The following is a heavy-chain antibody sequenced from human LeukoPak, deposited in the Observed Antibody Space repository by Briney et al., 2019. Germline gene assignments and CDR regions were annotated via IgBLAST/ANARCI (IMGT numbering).Heavy chain of an antibody. J-gene: IGHJ3*02. CDR1: GGSISSSNW. V-gene: IGHV4-4*02. CDR3: ARVGCSSTSCYGDAFDI. Sequence: PSGTLSLTCAVSGGSISSSNWWSWVRQPPGKGLEWIGEIYHSGSTNHNPSLKSRVTISVDKSKNQFSLKLSSVTAADTAVYYCARVGCSSTSCYGDAFDIWGQGTMVTVSS. CDR2: IYHSGST. D-gene: IGHD2-2*01.